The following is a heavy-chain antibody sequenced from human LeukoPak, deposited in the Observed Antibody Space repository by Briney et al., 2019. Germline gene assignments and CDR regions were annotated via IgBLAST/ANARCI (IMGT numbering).Heavy chain of an antibody. CDR1: GFTFSDYY. V-gene: IGHV3-11*01. CDR2: ISSSGSTI. Sequence: NPGGSLRLSCAASGFTFSDYYMSWIRQAPGKGLEWVSYISSSGSTIYYADSVKGRFTISRDNAKNSLYLQMNSLRAEDTAVYYCARYMITFGGVIVPFDYWGQGTLVTVSS. CDR3: ARYMITFGGVIVPFDY. D-gene: IGHD3-16*02. J-gene: IGHJ4*02.